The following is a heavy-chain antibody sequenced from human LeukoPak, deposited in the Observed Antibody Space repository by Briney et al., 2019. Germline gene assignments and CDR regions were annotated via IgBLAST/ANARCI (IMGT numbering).Heavy chain of an antibody. CDR2: INTKTGNP. CDR3: ARGADYGDYTQFY. V-gene: IGHV7-4-1*02. CDR1: GYAFNTFA. D-gene: IGHD4-17*01. Sequence: GASVKISCKASGYAFNTFALHWVRQAPGRGLEWMGWINTKTGNPFYARGFTGRFVVSLDTSVTTTYLQINSLKPEDTGFYFCARGADYGDYTQFYWGQGSLVSVSS. J-gene: IGHJ4*02.